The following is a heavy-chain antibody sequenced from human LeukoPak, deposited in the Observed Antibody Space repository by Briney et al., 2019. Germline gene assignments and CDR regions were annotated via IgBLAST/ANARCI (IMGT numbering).Heavy chain of an antibody. J-gene: IGHJ4*02. Sequence: ASVKVSCKASGGTFSSYAISWVRQAPGQGLEWMGRIIPILGIANYAQKFQGRVTITADKSTSTAYMELSSLRSEDTAVYYCARAQYSSGWYAPDYWGQGTLVTVSS. CDR1: GGTFSSYA. CDR2: IIPILGIA. CDR3: ARAQYSSGWYAPDY. V-gene: IGHV1-69*04. D-gene: IGHD6-19*01.